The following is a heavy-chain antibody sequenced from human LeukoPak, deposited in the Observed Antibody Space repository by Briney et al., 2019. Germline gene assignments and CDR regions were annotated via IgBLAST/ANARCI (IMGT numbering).Heavy chain of an antibody. J-gene: IGHJ4*02. D-gene: IGHD5-12*01. Sequence: GGSLRLSCAASGFTFSNHWMSWVRQPPGKGLEWVANIKEDGSVKYYVDSVKGRFTISRDNTKNALYLQMNSLRADDTAVYFCARDSTWQLDYWGQGTLITVSS. CDR2: IKEDGSVK. CDR1: GFTFSNHW. V-gene: IGHV3-7*03. CDR3: ARDSTWQLDY.